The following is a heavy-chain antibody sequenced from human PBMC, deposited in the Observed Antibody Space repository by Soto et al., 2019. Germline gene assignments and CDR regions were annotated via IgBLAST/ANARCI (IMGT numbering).Heavy chain of an antibody. J-gene: IGHJ4*02. CDR2: MNPNSGNT. V-gene: IGHV1-8*01. Sequence: QVQLVQSGAEVKKPGASVKVSCKASGYTFTSFDINWVRQTTGQGLEWMGWMNPNSGNTGYTQKFQGRVTMTRSTSISTAYMELSSLTSEDAAVYFCARGRGYSGYDYEQKMFDYWGQGTLVTVSS. CDR3: ARGRGYSGYDYEQKMFDY. CDR1: GYTFTSFD. D-gene: IGHD5-12*01.